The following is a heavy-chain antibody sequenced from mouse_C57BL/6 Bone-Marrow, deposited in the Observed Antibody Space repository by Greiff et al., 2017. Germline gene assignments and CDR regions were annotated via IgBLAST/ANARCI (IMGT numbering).Heavy chain of an antibody. CDR1: GFTFRSYA. J-gene: IGHJ4*01. CDR3: ARDRGLYYAMDY. V-gene: IGHV5-4*01. Sequence: EVQLVESGGGLVKPGGSLKLSCAASGFTFRSYAMSWVRQTPEKRLEWVATISDGGSYTYYPDTVKGRFTISRDNAKNNLYLQMSHLKSEDTAMYYCARDRGLYYAMDYWGQGTSVTVSS. CDR2: ISDGGSYT.